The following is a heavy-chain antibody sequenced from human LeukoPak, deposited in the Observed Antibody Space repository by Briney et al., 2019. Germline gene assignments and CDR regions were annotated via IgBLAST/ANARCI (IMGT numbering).Heavy chain of an antibody. CDR3: ARGYCSGGSCYSVENWFDP. CDR1: GYTFTEYY. V-gene: IGHV1-2*06. J-gene: IGHJ5*02. Sequence: ASVEVSCKAAGYTFTEYYMFWVRQAPGQGLEWMGRINPNSGGTNYAQKFQGRVTMTRDTSISTAYMELSRLRSDDTAVYYCARGYCSGGSCYSVENWFDPWGQGTLVTVSS. D-gene: IGHD2-15*01. CDR2: INPNSGGT.